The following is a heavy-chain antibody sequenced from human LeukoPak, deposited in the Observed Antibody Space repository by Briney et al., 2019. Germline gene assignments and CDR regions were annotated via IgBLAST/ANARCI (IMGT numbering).Heavy chain of an antibody. CDR1: GFTFSSYT. D-gene: IGHD1-26*01. CDR3: ARVGNYLDY. CDR2: ISGNSRST. J-gene: IGHJ4*02. V-gene: IGHV3-23*01. Sequence: GGSLTLSCAASGFTFSSYTMSWVRQAPGKGLEWVSAISGNSRSTNSADSVKGRFTISRDNSENTLFLQMNSLRVEDTAVYYCARVGNYLDYWGQGTLVIVSS.